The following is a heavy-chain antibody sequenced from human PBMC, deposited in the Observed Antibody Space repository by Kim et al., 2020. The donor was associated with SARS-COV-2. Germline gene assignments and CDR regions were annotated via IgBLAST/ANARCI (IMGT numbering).Heavy chain of an antibody. CDR3: FSGYTSCF. CDR1: GFTFSPYW. J-gene: IGHJ4*02. D-gene: IGHD5-12*01. CDR2: FNQDGSRK. V-gene: IGHV3-7*01. Sequence: GGSLRLSCAASGFTFSPYWMTWVRQAPWKGLEWVANFNQDGSRKHDVDSVKGRFTISRDNAKNSVFLQMNSLIVEDTAIYHCFSGYTSCFWGPGTLVTVS.